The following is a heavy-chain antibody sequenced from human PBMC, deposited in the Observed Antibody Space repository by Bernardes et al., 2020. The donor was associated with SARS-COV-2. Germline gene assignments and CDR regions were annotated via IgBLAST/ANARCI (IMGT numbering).Heavy chain of an antibody. V-gene: IGHV3-23*01. CDR2: FSGRDGST. J-gene: IGHJ5*02. D-gene: IGHD2-15*01. CDR1: GFTFTSYA. CDR3: AKDGVYYSGGKHYGWFDP. Sequence: GGSLRLSCAASGFTFTSYAMSWVRQAPGKGLEWVSSFSGRDGSTYYADSVKGRFTISRDESKNTLYLQMNSLRVEDTALYYCAKDGVYYSGGKHYGWFDPWGQGTLVTVSS.